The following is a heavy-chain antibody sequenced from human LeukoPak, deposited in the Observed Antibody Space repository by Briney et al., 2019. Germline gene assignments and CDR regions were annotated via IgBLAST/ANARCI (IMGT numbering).Heavy chain of an antibody. CDR1: GYTFASYY. V-gene: IGHV1-46*01. CDR3: ARAMRWFGELLVGAFDI. CDR2: INPSGGST. Sequence: ASVKVSCKASGYTFASYYMHWVRQAPGQGLEWMGIINPSGGSTSYAQKFQGRVTMTRDTSTSTVYMELSSLRSEDTAVYYCARAMRWFGELLVGAFDIWGQGTMVTVSS. J-gene: IGHJ3*02. D-gene: IGHD3-10*01.